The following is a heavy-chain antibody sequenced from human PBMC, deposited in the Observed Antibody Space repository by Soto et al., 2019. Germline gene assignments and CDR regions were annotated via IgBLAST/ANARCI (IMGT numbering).Heavy chain of an antibody. D-gene: IGHD5-12*01. V-gene: IGHV4-59*01. CDR3: AREEVAPPPDYYYYGMDV. CDR1: GGSISSYY. CDR2: IYYSGST. Sequence: SETLSLTCTFSGGSISSYYWSWIRQPPGKGLEWIGYIYYSGSTNYNPSLKSRVTISVDTPKNQFSLKLSSVTAADTAVYYCAREEVAPPPDYYYYGMDVWGQGTTVTVSS. J-gene: IGHJ6*02.